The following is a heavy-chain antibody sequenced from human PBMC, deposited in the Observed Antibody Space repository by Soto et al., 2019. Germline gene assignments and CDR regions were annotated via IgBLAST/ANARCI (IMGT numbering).Heavy chain of an antibody. CDR1: GFTFSSYA. J-gene: IGHJ4*02. V-gene: IGHV3-23*01. CDR3: AKDNWDPHYYGSGIGS. Sequence: EVQLLESGGGLVQPGGSLRLSCAASGFTFSSYAMSWVRQAPGKGLEWVSAISGSGGSTYYADSVKGRFTISRDNSKNTRYLQMNSLRAEDTAVYYCAKDNWDPHYYGSGIGSWGQGTLVTVSS. CDR2: ISGSGGST. D-gene: IGHD3-10*01.